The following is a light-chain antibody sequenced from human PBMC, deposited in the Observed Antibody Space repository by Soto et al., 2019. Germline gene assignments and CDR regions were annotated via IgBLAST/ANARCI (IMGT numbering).Light chain of an antibody. CDR2: EVS. J-gene: IGLJ1*01. CDR3: SLYLSGRGV. Sequence: QSVLTQPASVSGSPGQSITISCTGTSSDVGGYDYVSWYQQHPDKAPKLMIYEVSNRPSGVSTRFSGSKSGNTASLTISGLQAEDEADYYCSLYLSGRGVFGTGTKLTVL. V-gene: IGLV2-14*01. CDR1: SSDVGGYDY.